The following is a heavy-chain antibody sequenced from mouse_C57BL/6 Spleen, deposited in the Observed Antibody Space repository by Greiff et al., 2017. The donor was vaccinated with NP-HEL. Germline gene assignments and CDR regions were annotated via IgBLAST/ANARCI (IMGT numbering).Heavy chain of an antibody. V-gene: IGHV1-69*01. CDR1: GYTFTSYW. D-gene: IGHD1-2*01. J-gene: IGHJ2*01. CDR3: ARSRLKDYFDY. Sequence: QVQLQQPGAELVMPGASVKLSCKASGYTFTSYWMHWVKQRPGQGLEWIGEIDPSDSYTNYNQKFKGKSTLPVDKSSSTAYMQLSSLTSEDSAVYYCARSRLKDYFDYWGQGTTLTVSS. CDR2: IDPSDSYT.